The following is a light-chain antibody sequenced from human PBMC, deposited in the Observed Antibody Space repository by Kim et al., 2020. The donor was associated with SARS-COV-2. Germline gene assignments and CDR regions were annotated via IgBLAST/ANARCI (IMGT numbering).Light chain of an antibody. Sequence: SPGHRATLACSASRTVFARNLIWYQQKPGQAPRVLIFGAATRATGVPDRFSGSGSGTDFTLTITSLEPDDFAVYYCQQFVSSLWTFGQGTKVDIK. V-gene: IGKV3-20*01. J-gene: IGKJ1*01. CDR1: RTVFARN. CDR3: QQFVSSLWT. CDR2: GAA.